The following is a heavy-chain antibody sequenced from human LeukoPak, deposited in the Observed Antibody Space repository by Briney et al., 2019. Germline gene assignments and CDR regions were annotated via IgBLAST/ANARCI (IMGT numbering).Heavy chain of an antibody. CDR1: GFTFTTYS. CDR2: ISSSSGYI. V-gene: IGHV3-21*01. Sequence: GGSLRLSCAASGFTFTTYSMNRVRQAPGKGLEWVSSISSSSGYIYYADSVKGRFTISRDNAKNSLYLQMNSLRAEDTAVYYCARDGGATNFDYWGQGTLVTVSS. J-gene: IGHJ4*02. CDR3: ARDGGATNFDY. D-gene: IGHD1-26*01.